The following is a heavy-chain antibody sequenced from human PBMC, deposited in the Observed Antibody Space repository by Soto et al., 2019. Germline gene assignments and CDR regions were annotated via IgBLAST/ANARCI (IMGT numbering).Heavy chain of an antibody. CDR1: GYTFTGYY. CDR2: INPNSGGT. V-gene: IGHV1-2*04. Sequence: GASVKVSCKASGYTFTGYYIHWVRQAPGQGVEWMGWINPNSGGTNYAQKFQGWVTMTRDTSISTAYMELSRLRSDDTAVYYCARDSYYDSSGYYVGNGMDVWGQGTTVTVSS. D-gene: IGHD3-22*01. J-gene: IGHJ6*02. CDR3: ARDSYYDSSGYYVGNGMDV.